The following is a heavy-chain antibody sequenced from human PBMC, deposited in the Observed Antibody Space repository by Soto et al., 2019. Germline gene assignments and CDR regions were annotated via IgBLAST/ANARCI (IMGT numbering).Heavy chain of an antibody. CDR2: INAGNGNT. CDR1: GYTFTSYA. CDR3: ARVVGIAVDDY. D-gene: IGHD6-19*01. J-gene: IGHJ4*02. V-gene: IGHV1-3*01. Sequence: QVQLVQSGAEVKKPGASVKVSCKASGYTFTSYAMHWVRQAPGQRLEWMGWINAGNGNTKYSQKFQGRVTITRDTSASTDYMELSSLRSEDTAVYYCARVVGIAVDDYWGQGSLVTVSS.